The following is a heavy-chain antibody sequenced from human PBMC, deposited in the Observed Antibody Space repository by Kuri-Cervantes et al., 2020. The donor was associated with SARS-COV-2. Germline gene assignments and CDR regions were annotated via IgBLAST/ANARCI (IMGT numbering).Heavy chain of an antibody. Sequence: GGSLRLSCAASGFTFSSYWMSWVRQAPGKGLEWVANIKQDGSEKYYVDSVKGRFTISRDNAKNSLYLQMNSLRAEDTAVYYCARSYYDFWSWTGGSYYYYGVDVWGQGTTVTVSS. CDR2: IKQDGSEK. CDR1: GFTFSSYW. J-gene: IGHJ6*02. V-gene: IGHV3-7*01. D-gene: IGHD3-3*01. CDR3: ARSYYDFWSWTGGSYYYYGVDV.